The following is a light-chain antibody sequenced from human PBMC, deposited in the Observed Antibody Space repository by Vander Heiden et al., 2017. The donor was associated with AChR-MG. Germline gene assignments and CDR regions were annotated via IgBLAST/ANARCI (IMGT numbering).Light chain of an antibody. V-gene: IGKV1-33*01. Sequence: DIQMPQSPSSLSASVGDRVTITCQASQDISNYLNWYQQKPGKAPKLLIYDASNLETGVPSRFSGSGSGTDFTFTISSLQPEDIATYYCQQYDMGGTFGQGTKLEIK. CDR1: QDISNY. J-gene: IGKJ2*02. CDR3: QQYDMGGT. CDR2: DAS.